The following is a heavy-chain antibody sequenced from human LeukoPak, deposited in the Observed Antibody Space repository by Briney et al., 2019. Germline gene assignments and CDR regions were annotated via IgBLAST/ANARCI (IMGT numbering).Heavy chain of an antibody. CDR2: IYHSGST. J-gene: IGHJ4*02. CDR3: ARPSLVPAAIMN. V-gene: IGHV4-38-2*01. Sequence: SETLSLTCAVSGYSISSGYYWGWIRQPPGKGLEWIGSIYHSGSTYYNPSLKSRVTISVDTSKNQFSLKLSSVTAADTVVYYCARPSLVPAAIMNWGQGTLVTVSS. D-gene: IGHD2-2*02. CDR1: GYSISSGYY.